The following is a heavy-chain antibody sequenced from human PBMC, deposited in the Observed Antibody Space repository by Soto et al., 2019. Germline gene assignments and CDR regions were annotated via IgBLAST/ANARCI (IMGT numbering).Heavy chain of an antibody. CDR2: IFPGGGT. Sequence: EVQLVESGGDLVQPGGSLRLSCAASGFTVSNNYMNWVRQAPGKGLEWVSVIFPGGGTYSADSVKGRFAISRHTSKNTLYLQMNSLTAEDTAVYYGARCDYGWDDHYYYDMDVWGKGTTVTVSS. V-gene: IGHV3-53*04. D-gene: IGHD3-10*01. CDR3: ARCDYGWDDHYYYDMDV. CDR1: GFTVSNNY. J-gene: IGHJ6*03.